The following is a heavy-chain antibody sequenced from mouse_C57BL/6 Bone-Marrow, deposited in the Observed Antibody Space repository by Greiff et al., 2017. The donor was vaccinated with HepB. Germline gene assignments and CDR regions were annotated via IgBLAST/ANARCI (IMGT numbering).Heavy chain of an antibody. V-gene: IGHV14-4*01. J-gene: IGHJ4*01. CDR3: TTWDYGSSTYYAMDY. CDR1: GFNIKDDY. CDR2: IDPENGDT. D-gene: IGHD1-1*01. Sequence: VQLKQSGAELVRPGASVKLSCTASGFNIKDDYMHWVKQRPEQGLEWIGWIDPENGDTEYASKFQGMATITADTSSNTAYLQVSSLTSEDTAVYYCTTWDYGSSTYYAMDYWGQGTSVTVSS.